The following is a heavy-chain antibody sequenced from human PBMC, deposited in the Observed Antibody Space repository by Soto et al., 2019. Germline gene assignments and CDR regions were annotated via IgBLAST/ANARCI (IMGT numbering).Heavy chain of an antibody. V-gene: IGHV3-7*01. CDR3: ARDRDCSSTSCYAYDY. D-gene: IGHD2-2*01. J-gene: IGHJ4*02. CDR2: IKQDGSEK. CDR1: GFTFSSYW. Sequence: GGSLRLSCAASGFTFSSYWMSWVRQAPGKGLEWVANIKQDGSEKYYVDSVKGRFTISRDNAKNSLYLQMNSLRAEDTAVYYCARDRDCSSTSCYAYDYWGQGTLVTVSS.